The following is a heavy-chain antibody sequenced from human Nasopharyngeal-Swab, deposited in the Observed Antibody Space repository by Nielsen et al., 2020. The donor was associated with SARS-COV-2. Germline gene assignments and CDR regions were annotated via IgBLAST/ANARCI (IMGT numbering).Heavy chain of an antibody. D-gene: IGHD2-2*01. Sequence: SEPPSLTCAVSGGSFSAYYRGWIRQPPGKGLEWIGEINYNGGTNYNPSLKSRVTISFDKSKNQFSLKLISVTAADTAVYYCARGLSGIVPAPILGLGPYYSYYYMDVWGKGTTVTVSS. CDR3: ARGLSGIVPAPILGLGPYYSYYYMDV. J-gene: IGHJ6*03. V-gene: IGHV4-34*01. CDR1: GGSFSAYY. CDR2: INYNGGT.